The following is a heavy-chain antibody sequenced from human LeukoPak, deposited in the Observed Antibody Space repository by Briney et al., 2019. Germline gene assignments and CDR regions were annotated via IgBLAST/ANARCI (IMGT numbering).Heavy chain of an antibody. D-gene: IGHD5-12*01. V-gene: IGHV4-59*01. Sequence: SETLSLACTVSGGSISSFYWGWIRQPPGKGVEWIGHMHSSGSTNYNSSLKSRVTISVDTSKNQFSLKLSSVTAADTAVYYCARDLWLDYWGQGTLVTVSS. CDR2: MHSSGST. CDR3: ARDLWLDY. J-gene: IGHJ4*02. CDR1: GGSISSFY.